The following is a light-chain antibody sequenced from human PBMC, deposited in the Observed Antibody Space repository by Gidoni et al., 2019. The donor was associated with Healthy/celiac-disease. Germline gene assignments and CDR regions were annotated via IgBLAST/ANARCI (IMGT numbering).Light chain of an antibody. CDR3: QSYDSSLSGCYV. J-gene: IGLJ1*01. CDR2: GNS. V-gene: IGLV1-40*01. CDR1: SANIGAGYD. Sequence: QSVLTQPPSVSGAPGPRVTNSCTGSSANIGAGYDVHWYPQLPGTAPKLLIYGNSNRPYGVPDRFSGSKSGASDSLAITGLQAEDEADYYCQSYDSSLSGCYVFGTGTKVTVL.